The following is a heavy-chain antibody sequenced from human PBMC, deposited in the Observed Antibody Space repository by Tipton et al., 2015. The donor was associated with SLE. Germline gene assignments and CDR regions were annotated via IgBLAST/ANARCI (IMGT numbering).Heavy chain of an antibody. J-gene: IGHJ5*02. CDR1: GDSISSNNYY. D-gene: IGHD3-10*01. CDR3: ARGTWFGDLRYNWIDP. V-gene: IGHV4-61*02. CDR2: VYGGGRST. Sequence: TLSLTCTVSGDSISSNNYYWSWIRQPAGKGLEWIGRVYGGGRSTDYNPSLKSRVSISGGPSRNQFSLKLTSVTAADTAVYYCARGTWFGDLRYNWIDPWSQGTLVTVSS.